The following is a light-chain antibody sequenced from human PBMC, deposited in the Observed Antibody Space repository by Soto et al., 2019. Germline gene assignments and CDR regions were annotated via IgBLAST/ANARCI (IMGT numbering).Light chain of an antibody. Sequence: QSVLTQPPSASGSPGQSVTVSCTGTSSDVGGYNYVSWYQQHPGKAPKVMMYEVSKRPSGVPDRFSGSKSGNTASLTVSGLQAEDEADYYCSSYAGSNLVFGGGTKLTVL. CDR2: EVS. V-gene: IGLV2-8*01. J-gene: IGLJ2*01. CDR3: SSYAGSNLV. CDR1: SSDVGGYNY.